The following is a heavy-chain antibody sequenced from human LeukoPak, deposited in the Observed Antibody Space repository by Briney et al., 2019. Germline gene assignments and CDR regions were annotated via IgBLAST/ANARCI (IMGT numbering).Heavy chain of an antibody. CDR1: YS. Sequence: KSSETLSLTCTAYSWSWIRQTPGKGLEWIGYVYASGDYNSGINTYNPSLESRVTITVDTSKNQFALRLTSLTAADTAVYYCARGDQEFDYWGQGTRVTV. CDR3: ARGDQEFDY. CDR2: VYASGDYNSGIN. V-gene: IGHV4-59*13. J-gene: IGHJ4*02.